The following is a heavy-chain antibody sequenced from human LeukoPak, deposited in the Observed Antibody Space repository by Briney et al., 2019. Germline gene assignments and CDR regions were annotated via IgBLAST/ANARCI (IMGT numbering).Heavy chain of an antibody. Sequence: GGSLRLSCAASGFTFSSYSMNWVRQAPGKGLEWVSSISSSSSYIYYADSVKGRFTISRDNSKNTLYLQMNSLRAEDTAVYYCAKDAVGPTGGNAFDIWGQGTMVTVSS. CDR1: GFTFSSYS. CDR2: ISSSSSYI. D-gene: IGHD1-26*01. V-gene: IGHV3-21*04. J-gene: IGHJ3*02. CDR3: AKDAVGPTGGNAFDI.